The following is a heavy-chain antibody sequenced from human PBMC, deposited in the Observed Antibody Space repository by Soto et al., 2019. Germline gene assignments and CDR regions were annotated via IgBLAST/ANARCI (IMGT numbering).Heavy chain of an antibody. D-gene: IGHD2-2*01. V-gene: IGHV4-59*08. CDR2: IYYSGTT. CDR1: GGSISSYY. Sequence: SETLSLTCTVSGGSISSYYWSWIRQRPGKGLEWIGYIYYSGTTSYNPSLKGRVTISVDTSKNQFSLKLSSVTAADTAVYYCARHAPYCSSTSHCAYGMDVWGQGTTVTVSS. J-gene: IGHJ6*02. CDR3: ARHAPYCSSTSHCAYGMDV.